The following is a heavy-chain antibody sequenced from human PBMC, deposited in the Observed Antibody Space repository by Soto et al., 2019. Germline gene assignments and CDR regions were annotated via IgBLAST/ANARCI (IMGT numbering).Heavy chain of an antibody. J-gene: IGHJ5*02. V-gene: IGHV4-4*02. CDR1: GGSISSSNW. Sequence: PSETLSLTCAVSGGSISSSNWWSWVRQPPGKGLEWIGEIYHSGSTNYNPSLKSRVTISVDKSKNQFSLKLSSVTAADTAVYYCARDHHPLSFGVVIPDLHVFDPWGQGTLVTVSS. CDR2: IYHSGST. D-gene: IGHD3-3*01. CDR3: ARDHHPLSFGVVIPDLHVFDP.